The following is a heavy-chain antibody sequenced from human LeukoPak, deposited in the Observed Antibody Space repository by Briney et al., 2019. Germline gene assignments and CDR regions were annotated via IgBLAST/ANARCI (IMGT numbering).Heavy chain of an antibody. CDR1: GFTVSSNY. D-gene: IGHD2-2*02. V-gene: IGHV3-53*01. CDR3: ARESDTREIDM. J-gene: IGHJ3*02. Sequence: GGSLRLSCAASGFTVSSNYMSWVRQAPGKGLEWVSVIYSGGSTYYADSVKGRFTISRDNSKNTLYLQMSSLRAEDTAVYYCARESDTREIDMWGQGTMVTVSS. CDR2: IYSGGST.